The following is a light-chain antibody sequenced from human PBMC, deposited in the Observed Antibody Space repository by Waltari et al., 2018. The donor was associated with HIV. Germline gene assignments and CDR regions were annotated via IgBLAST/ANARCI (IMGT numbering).Light chain of an antibody. Sequence: SALTQPPSVSGSPGQSVTISCTGTSSDVGAYDRISWYHQPPGTAPRVMIYEVIYRPSGVPDRFAGSKSGNTASLTISGLQAEDEGDYYCSSYTSSNIYVFGTATTVTVL. J-gene: IGLJ1*01. CDR2: EVI. CDR3: SSYTSSNIYV. CDR1: SSDVGAYDR. V-gene: IGLV2-18*02.